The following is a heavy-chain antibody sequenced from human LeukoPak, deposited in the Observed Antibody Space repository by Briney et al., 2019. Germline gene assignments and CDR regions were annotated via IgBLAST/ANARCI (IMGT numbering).Heavy chain of an antibody. V-gene: IGHV4-59*01. D-gene: IGHD2-2*01. J-gene: IGHJ4*02. CDR3: ARVDYISTSCPADY. CDR2: IFYSGST. Sequence: SETLSLTCTVSGGSMTSYYWKWIRQPPGKGLEWIGFIFYSGSTNYNPSLKSRVTISVGTSSNQCSLQLSSVTAADTAIYYCARVDYISTSCPADYWGQGTLVTVSS. CDR1: GGSMTSYY.